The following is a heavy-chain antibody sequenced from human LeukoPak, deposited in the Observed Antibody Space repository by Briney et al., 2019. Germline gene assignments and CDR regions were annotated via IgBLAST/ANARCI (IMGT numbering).Heavy chain of an antibody. CDR2: IYTSGSA. Sequence: HPETLSLTRTVPVGSISSYTWSWIRQPAGKGLEWIWRIYTSGSADYNPPLKSRVTMSVDTSKNQFSLKLSSVTAANTAVYYCARETYSSGWYFDYCGQGTLVTVSS. D-gene: IGHD6-19*01. CDR1: VGSISSYT. J-gene: IGHJ4*02. V-gene: IGHV4-4*07. CDR3: ARETYSSGWYFDY.